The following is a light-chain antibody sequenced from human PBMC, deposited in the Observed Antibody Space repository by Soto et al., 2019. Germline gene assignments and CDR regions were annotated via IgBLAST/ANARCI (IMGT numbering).Light chain of an antibody. CDR3: CSYAGNYTWV. J-gene: IGLJ2*01. V-gene: IGLV2-11*01. CDR1: SSDVGGHNY. Sequence: QSALTQPRSVSGSPGQSVTISCTGTSSDVGGHNYVSWYQQHPGKAPKLMIYDVSKRPSGVPDRFSGSRSGNTASLTISGLQAEDEADYYCCSYAGNYTWVFGGGTKLTVL. CDR2: DVS.